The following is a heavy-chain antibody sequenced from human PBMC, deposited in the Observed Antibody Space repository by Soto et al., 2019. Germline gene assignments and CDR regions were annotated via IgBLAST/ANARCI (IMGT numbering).Heavy chain of an antibody. Sequence: PSATLSLTCTLSGASIRSCCPYWCWMLPRLRKRLEWMVYFFYNGSAYYNPSLESTLSISLDRSKNQFSLKLSSVSAADTAVYYCARDRKDYPDIWGKGTRVT. CDR3: ARDRKDYPDI. J-gene: IGHJ4*02. CDR1: GASIRSCCPY. CDR2: FFYNGSA. D-gene: IGHD4-17*01. V-gene: IGHV4-31*01.